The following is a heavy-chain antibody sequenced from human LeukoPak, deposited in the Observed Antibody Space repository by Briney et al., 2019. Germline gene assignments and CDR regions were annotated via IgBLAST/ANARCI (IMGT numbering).Heavy chain of an antibody. CDR1: GGSFSGYY. V-gene: IGHV4-34*01. CDR2: INHSGST. Sequence: SETLSLTRAVYGGSFSGYYWSWIRQPPGKGLEWIGEINHSGSTNYNPSLKSRVTISVDTSKNQFSLKLSSVTAADTAVYYCARGLSTLWPSGYYYYGMDVWGQGTTVTVSS. D-gene: IGHD2-15*01. CDR3: ARGLSTLWPSGYYYYGMDV. J-gene: IGHJ6*02.